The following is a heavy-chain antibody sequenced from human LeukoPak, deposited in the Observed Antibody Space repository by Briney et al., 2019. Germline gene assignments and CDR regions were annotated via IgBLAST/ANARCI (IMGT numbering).Heavy chain of an antibody. CDR1: GGSISSGSYY. J-gene: IGHJ3*02. CDR2: IYYSGST. D-gene: IGHD3-22*01. V-gene: IGHV4-31*03. CDR3: ARVPYYYDSSGQGI. Sequence: SETLSLTCTVSGGSISSGSYYWSWIRQHPGKGLEWIGYIYYSGSTYYNPSLKSRVTISVDTSKNQFSLKLSSVTAADTAVYYCARVPYYYDSSGQGIWGQGTMVTVSS.